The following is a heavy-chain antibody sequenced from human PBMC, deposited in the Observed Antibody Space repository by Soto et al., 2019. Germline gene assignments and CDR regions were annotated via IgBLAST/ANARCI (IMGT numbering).Heavy chain of an antibody. J-gene: IGHJ6*02. D-gene: IGHD3-16*01. CDR1: GGSISSSSYY. CDR2: IYSSGFT. Sequence: QLQLQESGPGLVKPSETLSLTCTVSGGSISSSSYYWGWIRQPPGKGLEWIGSIYSSGFTYYNPSLKSRVTISVDTSKNQFSLKLSSVTAADTAVYYCARHNGPLYVGYYYDMDVWGQGTTVTVSS. CDR3: ARHNGPLYVGYYYDMDV. V-gene: IGHV4-39*01.